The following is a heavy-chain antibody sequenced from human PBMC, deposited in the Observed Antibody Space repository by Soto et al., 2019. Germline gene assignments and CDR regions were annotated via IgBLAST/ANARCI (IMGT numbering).Heavy chain of an antibody. J-gene: IGHJ4*02. CDR3: ARGGATMVRGATSLGY. D-gene: IGHD3-10*01. CDR1: GGSFSGYY. V-gene: IGHV4-34*01. CDR2: INHSGST. Sequence: QVQLQQWGAGLLKPSETLSLTCAVYGGSFSGYYWSWIRQPPGKGLEWIGEINHSGSTNYNPSLKSRVTISVDTSKSQFSLKLSSVTAADTAVYYCARGGATMVRGATSLGYWGQGTLVTVSS.